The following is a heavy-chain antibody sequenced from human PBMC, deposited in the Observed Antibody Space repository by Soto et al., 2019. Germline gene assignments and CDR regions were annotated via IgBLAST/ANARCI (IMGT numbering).Heavy chain of an antibody. D-gene: IGHD4-4*01. CDR1: GFTFSSYE. V-gene: IGHV3-48*03. CDR3: ARGGPGYSNYYFDY. J-gene: IGHJ4*02. Sequence: GSLRLSCAASGFTFSSYEMNWVRQAPGKGLEWVSYISSSGSTIYYADSVKGRFTISRDNAKNSLYLQMNSLRAEDTAVYYCARGGPGYSNYYFDYWGQGTLVTVSS. CDR2: ISSSGSTI.